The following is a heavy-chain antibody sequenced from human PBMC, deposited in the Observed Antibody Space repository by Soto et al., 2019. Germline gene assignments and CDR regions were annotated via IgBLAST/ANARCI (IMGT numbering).Heavy chain of an antibody. CDR1: GFTFSSYA. V-gene: IGHV3-30-3*01. CDR2: ISYDGSNK. D-gene: IGHD3-22*01. J-gene: IGHJ3*02. Sequence: QVQLVESGGGVVQPGRSLRLSCAASGFTFSSYAMHWVRQAPGKGLEWVAVISYDGSNKYYADSVKGRFTISRDNSKNAMYMQMNSLRAEDTAVYYCARESSRIYYYESSGYFWSAFDIWGQGTMVTVSS. CDR3: ARESSRIYYYESSGYFWSAFDI.